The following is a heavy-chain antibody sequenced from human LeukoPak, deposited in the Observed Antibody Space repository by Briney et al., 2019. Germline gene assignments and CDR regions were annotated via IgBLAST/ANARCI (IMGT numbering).Heavy chain of an antibody. D-gene: IGHD3-10*01. CDR1: GGTFSSYA. CDR3: ARVTRGGSMFDP. CDR2: MNPNSGNT. Sequence: ASVKVSCKASGGTFSSYAISWVRQAPGQGLEWMGWMNPNSGNTGYAQKFQDRVTMTRNTSITTAYMELSSLTSEDTAVYYCARVTRGGSMFDPWGQGTLVTVSS. V-gene: IGHV1-8*02. J-gene: IGHJ5*02.